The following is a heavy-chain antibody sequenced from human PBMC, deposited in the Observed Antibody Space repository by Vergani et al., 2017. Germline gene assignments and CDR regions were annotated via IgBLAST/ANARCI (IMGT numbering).Heavy chain of an antibody. CDR1: GGSINTGAYY. V-gene: IGHV4-31*03. CDR3: ARVHCSSTSCFYYMDV. CDR2: IYYSGST. J-gene: IGHJ6*03. D-gene: IGHD2-2*01. Sequence: QVQLQESGPRLVRPSQTLSLTCTVSGGSINTGAYYWSWIRQPAGKGLEWIGYIYYSGSTYYNPSLKSRVTISVDTSKNQFSLKLSSVTAADTAVYYCARVHCSSTSCFYYMDVWGKGTTVTVSS.